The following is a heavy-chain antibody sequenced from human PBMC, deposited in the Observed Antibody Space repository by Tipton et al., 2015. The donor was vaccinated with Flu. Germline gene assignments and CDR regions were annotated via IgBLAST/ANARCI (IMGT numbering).Heavy chain of an antibody. CDR1: GFTFSSYG. J-gene: IGHJ6*02. CDR2: IWYDGSNK. V-gene: IGHV3-33*01. CDR3: ARVPEMSRHYYYGMDV. D-gene: IGHD1-14*01. Sequence: SLRLSCAASGFTFSSYGMHWVRQAPGKGLEWVAVIWYDGSNKYYADSVKGRFTISRDNSKNTLYLQMNSLRAEDTAVYYCARVPEMSRHYYYGMDVWGQGTTVTVSS.